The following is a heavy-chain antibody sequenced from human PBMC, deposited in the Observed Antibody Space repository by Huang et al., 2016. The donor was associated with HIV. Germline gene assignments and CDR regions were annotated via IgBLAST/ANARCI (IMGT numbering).Heavy chain of an antibody. J-gene: IGHJ4*02. V-gene: IGHV1-69*01. D-gene: IGHD3-16*01. CDR1: GGSFSDQI. CDR3: AMSLRYQYDSRSYWGRYFDY. Sequence: QVQLEQSGPAVRKPGSSVKVSCQASGGSFSDQIISWVRQAPGQRFEWRGGSVPLCRWPAYAQEFKGRVTMTADESTATIYMELNSLTSEDTAVYYCAMSLRYQYDSRSYWGRYFDYWGQGTLVTVSS. CDR2: SVPLCRWP.